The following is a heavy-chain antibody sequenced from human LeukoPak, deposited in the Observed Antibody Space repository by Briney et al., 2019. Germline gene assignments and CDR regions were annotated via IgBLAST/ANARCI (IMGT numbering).Heavy chain of an antibody. Sequence: PSETLSLTCTGSGGSISSYYWNWIRQPPGKGLEWIGNIYYSGSTNYNPSLKSRVTISVDTSKNQFSLKLTSVTAADTAVYYCARDSPISSGISDFWGQGTLITVSS. J-gene: IGHJ4*02. CDR1: GGSISSYY. CDR2: IYYSGST. D-gene: IGHD6-6*01. V-gene: IGHV4-59*01. CDR3: ARDSPISSGISDF.